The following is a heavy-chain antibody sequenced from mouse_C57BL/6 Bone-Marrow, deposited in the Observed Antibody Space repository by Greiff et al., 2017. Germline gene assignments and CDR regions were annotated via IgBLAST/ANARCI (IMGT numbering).Heavy chain of an antibody. J-gene: IGHJ3*01. CDR1: GYTFTSYW. D-gene: IGHD2-10*01. V-gene: IGHV1-5*01. CDR3: TSGSSYYGNRFSFAY. Sequence: EVQLQQSGTVLARPGASVKMSCKTSGYTFTSYWMHWLKQRPGQGLEWIGAIYPGNSDTSYNQKFKGKAKLTAVTSASTAYMELSSLTNEYSAVYYYTSGSSYYGNRFSFAYWGQGTLVTVSA. CDR2: IYPGNSDT.